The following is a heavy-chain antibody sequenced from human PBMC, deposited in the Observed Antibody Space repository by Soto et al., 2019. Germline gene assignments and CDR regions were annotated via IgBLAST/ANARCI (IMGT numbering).Heavy chain of an antibody. CDR1: GFTFSNYA. J-gene: IGHJ4*02. V-gene: IGHV3-23*01. Sequence: EVQLLESGGGLVQPGGSLRLSCAASGFTFSNYAMNWVRQAPGKGLEWVSVISGSGGSTYYADSVKGRITISRDNSKNTLYLQMNRLRAEDTAVYYCASRNSGWYFDYWGQGTLVTVSS. D-gene: IGHD6-19*01. CDR2: ISGSGGST. CDR3: ASRNSGWYFDY.